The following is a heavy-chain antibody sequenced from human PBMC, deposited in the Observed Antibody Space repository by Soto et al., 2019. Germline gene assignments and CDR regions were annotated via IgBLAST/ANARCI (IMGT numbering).Heavy chain of an antibody. D-gene: IGHD6-13*01. CDR2: IKSKTDGGTT. Sequence: EVQLVESGGGLVKPGGSLRLSCAASGFTFSNAWMSWVRQAPGKGLEWVGRIKSKTDGGTTDYAAPEKGRFTISRDDSKNTRGLQRNSMKAEDTAVYYCTTDREAAAGKGSSSDWGPGTTFTVS. CDR1: GFTFSNAW. CDR3: TTDREAAAGKGSSSD. J-gene: IGHJ6*02. V-gene: IGHV3-15*01.